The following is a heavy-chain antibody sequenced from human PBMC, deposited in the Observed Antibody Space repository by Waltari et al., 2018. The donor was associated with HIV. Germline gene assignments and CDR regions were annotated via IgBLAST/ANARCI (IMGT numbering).Heavy chain of an antibody. CDR1: GFNFTNSA. Sequence: EVQLLESGGGLVQPGGSLRLSCAASGFNFTNSAINWVRQAPGKGLEWVSGISGRGDRTPYADSVKGRFIISRDNSRNLVHLQMNSLRVEDTAVYFCAKALRDDYNAFEYWGQGTLVTASS. J-gene: IGHJ4*02. CDR2: ISGRGDRT. CDR3: AKALRDDYNAFEY. D-gene: IGHD4-4*01. V-gene: IGHV3-23*01.